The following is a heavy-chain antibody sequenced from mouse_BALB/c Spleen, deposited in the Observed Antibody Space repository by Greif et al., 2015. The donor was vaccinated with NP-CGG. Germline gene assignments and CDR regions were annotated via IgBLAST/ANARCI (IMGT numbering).Heavy chain of an antibody. CDR3: AITTVVGGYFDV. CDR2: IYPGSGST. J-gene: IGHJ1*01. CDR1: GYTFTSYW. D-gene: IGHD1-1*01. V-gene: IGHV1S22*01. Sequence: LQQSGSELVRPGASVKLSCKASGYTFTSYWMHWVKQRHGQGLEWIGNIYPGSGSTNYDEKFKSKGTLTVDTSSSTAYMHLSSLTSEDSAAYYCAITTVVGGYFDVWGAGTTVTVSS.